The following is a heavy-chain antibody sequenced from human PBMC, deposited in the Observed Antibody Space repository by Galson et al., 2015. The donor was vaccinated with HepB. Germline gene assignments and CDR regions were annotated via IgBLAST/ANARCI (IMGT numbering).Heavy chain of an antibody. D-gene: IGHD3-16*01. Sequence: SLRLSCAASGFSVSSTYMSWVRQAPGKGLEWVSGIYSGGTTDYADSVKGRFIISRDNSKKKLYLQMNSLRVEDTAVYYCARMGEYWGQGTLVTVSS. CDR3: ARMGEY. CDR1: GFSVSSTY. J-gene: IGHJ4*02. CDR2: IYSGGTT. V-gene: IGHV3-66*01.